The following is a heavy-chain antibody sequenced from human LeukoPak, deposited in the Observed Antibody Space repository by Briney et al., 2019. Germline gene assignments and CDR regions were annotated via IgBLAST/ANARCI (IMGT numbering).Heavy chain of an antibody. J-gene: IGHJ4*02. V-gene: IGHV3-43*02. CDR2: ISGDGGST. CDR3: ARESESSAWYDY. Sequence: GGALGLSCAAPGFMIHDYAIHWVRRAPGQGLEWVSLISGDGGSTFYADSVKGRFTISRDNSKNSLYLQMSSLRSEDTALYYCARESESSAWYDYWGQGTLVTVSS. CDR1: GFMIHDYA. D-gene: IGHD6-19*01.